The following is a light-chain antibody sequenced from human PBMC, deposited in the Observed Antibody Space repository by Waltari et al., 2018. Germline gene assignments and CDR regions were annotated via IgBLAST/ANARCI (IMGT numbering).Light chain of an antibody. CDR2: DVS. Sequence: QSALTQPRSVSGSPGQSVAISCTGSSSDVGGYDYVSWYQQHPGKAPKLVIFDVSSRPSGISYRFSASKFGNTASLTISGLQPDDEADYYCCSFTSSSTWVFGGGTKLTVL. J-gene: IGLJ3*02. CDR3: CSFTSSSTWV. V-gene: IGLV2-14*03. CDR1: SSDVGGYDY.